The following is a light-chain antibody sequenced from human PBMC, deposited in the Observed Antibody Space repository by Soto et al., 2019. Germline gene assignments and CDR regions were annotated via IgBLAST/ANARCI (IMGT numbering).Light chain of an antibody. V-gene: IGKV3-15*01. CDR1: ESVSTN. CDR2: GVS. CDR3: QQYNNWPQT. J-gene: IGKJ1*01. Sequence: EIVITQSPATLSVSPGERATLSCRASESVSTNLAWYQQKPGQAPRLLIYGVSTGATGIPARFSGRGSGTEFTLTISSLQSEDFAVYYCQQYNNWPQTFGQGTKVDIK.